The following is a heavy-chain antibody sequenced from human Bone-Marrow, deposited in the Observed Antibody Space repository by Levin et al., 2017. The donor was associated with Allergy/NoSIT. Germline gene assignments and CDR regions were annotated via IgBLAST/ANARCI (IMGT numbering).Heavy chain of an antibody. CDR2: ISSSSSTI. CDR1: GFRINTYR. D-gene: IGHD3-10*01. Sequence: LPGGSLRLSCAASGFRINTYRMNWVRQAPGKGLQWVSSISSSSSTIYYADSVKGRFTISRDNAKNSLFLQMNSLRDEDTAVYYCARDFQLWFGESRTEAFDIWGQGTMVTVSS. CDR3: ARDFQLWFGESRTEAFDI. V-gene: IGHV3-48*02. J-gene: IGHJ3*02.